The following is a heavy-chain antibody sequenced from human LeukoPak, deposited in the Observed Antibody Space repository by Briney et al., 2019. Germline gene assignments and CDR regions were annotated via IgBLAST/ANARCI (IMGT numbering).Heavy chain of an antibody. Sequence: PGGSLRLSCAASGFTFVDYAMHWARQAPGKGLEWVAVTSYDGSNKAYADSVKGRFTISRDNSKNTLFLQMDSLRTDDTAIYYCARGEYYYGMDVWGQGTTVTVSS. CDR3: ARGEYYYGMDV. J-gene: IGHJ6*02. D-gene: IGHD1-26*01. CDR2: TSYDGSNK. CDR1: GFTFVDYA. V-gene: IGHV3-30*04.